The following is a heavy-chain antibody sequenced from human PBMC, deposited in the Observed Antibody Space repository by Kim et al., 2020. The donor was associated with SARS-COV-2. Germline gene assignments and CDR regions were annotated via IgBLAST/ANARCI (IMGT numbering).Heavy chain of an antibody. Sequence: GGSLRLSCAASGFTFSSYAMHWVRQAPGKGLEWVAVISYDGSNKYYADSVKGRFTISRDNSKNTLYLQMNSLRAEDTAVYYCARERRNQYYFDYWGQGTLVTVSS. CDR2: ISYDGSNK. CDR3: ARERRNQYYFDY. J-gene: IGHJ4*02. V-gene: IGHV3-30-3*01. D-gene: IGHD2-2*01. CDR1: GFTFSSYA.